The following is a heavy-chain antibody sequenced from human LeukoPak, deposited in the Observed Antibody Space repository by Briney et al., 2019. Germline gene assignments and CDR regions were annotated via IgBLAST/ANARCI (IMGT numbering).Heavy chain of an antibody. Sequence: SQSLSLTCAVSGGSISTTDAGWAWLRQPPGKGLEWIATISSSCKSYYNPYLMSRVTITVDTSKNQFSLDVTSVTAADTGLFYCARFKCGTGFDYWGRGSLVSVS. CDR1: GGSISTTDAG. D-gene: IGHD1-14*01. J-gene: IGHJ4*02. CDR2: ISSSCKS. V-gene: IGHV4-39*01. CDR3: ARFKCGTGFDY.